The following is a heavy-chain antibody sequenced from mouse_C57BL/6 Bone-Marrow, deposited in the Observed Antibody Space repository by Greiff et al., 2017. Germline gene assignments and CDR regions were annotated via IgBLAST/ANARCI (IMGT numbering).Heavy chain of an antibody. CDR2: SRNKANDYTT. CDR3: AREYYYGSSQGYAMDY. D-gene: IGHD1-1*01. V-gene: IGHV7-1*01. Sequence: EVKLVASGGGLVQSGRSLRLSCATSGFTFSDFYIEWVRQAPGKGLAWLSASRNKANDYTTEYSESVKGRFIVSRDTSQSILYIQMNALRAEDTAMYYCAREYYYGSSQGYAMDYWGQGTSVTVSS. CDR1: GFTFSDFY. J-gene: IGHJ4*01.